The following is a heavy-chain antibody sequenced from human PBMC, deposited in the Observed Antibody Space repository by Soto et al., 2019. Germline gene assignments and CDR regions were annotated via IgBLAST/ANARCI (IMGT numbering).Heavy chain of an antibody. CDR1: GGSITGYY. CDR2: IYDSGTT. V-gene: IGHV4-59*08. D-gene: IGHD4-17*01. Sequence: QVQLRESGPGLVRPSETLSLTCTVSGGSITGYYLSWIRQPPGKGLEWIGYIYDSGTTTYNAALNNRLTIAADTSKNQFSLNLRSVTAADTDVYYCARRNYGEEGYFLDFLCHGLLVTVSS. CDR3: ARRNYGEEGYFLDF. J-gene: IGHJ4*01.